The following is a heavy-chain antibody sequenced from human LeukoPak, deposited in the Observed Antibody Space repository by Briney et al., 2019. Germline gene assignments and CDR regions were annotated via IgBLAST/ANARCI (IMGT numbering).Heavy chain of an antibody. CDR1: GGSINNYY. D-gene: IGHD6-19*01. V-gene: IGHV4-59*08. CDR3: ARVGISVAGRRSGYYAMDA. J-gene: IGHJ6*02. Sequence: SETLSLTCTVSGGSINNYYWSWIRRPPGKGLEWIGYIYNSGSTKYNPSLKSRVTISVDTSKNQFSLNVSSVTAADTAVYYCARVGISVAGRRSGYYAMDAWGQGTTVTVSS. CDR2: IYNSGST.